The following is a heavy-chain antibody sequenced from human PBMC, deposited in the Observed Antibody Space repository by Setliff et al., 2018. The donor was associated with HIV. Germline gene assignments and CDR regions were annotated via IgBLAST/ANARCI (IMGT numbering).Heavy chain of an antibody. Sequence: SVKVSCKSSGGTFSRHTISWVRQAPGQGLEWMGGIIPIFGSTNYAQNFQGRVSIIADASTSTAYMELSSLRSEDTAVYYCARDNYYDTSGAIGYWGQGTLVTVSS. V-gene: IGHV1-69*13. CDR2: IIPIFGST. D-gene: IGHD3-22*01. J-gene: IGHJ4*02. CDR1: GGTFSRHT. CDR3: ARDNYYDTSGAIGY.